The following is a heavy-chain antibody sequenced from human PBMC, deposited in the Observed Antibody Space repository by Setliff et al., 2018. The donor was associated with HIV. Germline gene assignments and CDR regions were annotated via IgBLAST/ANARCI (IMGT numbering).Heavy chain of an antibody. CDR2: ISSSSSYT. D-gene: IGHD6-13*01. J-gene: IGHJ3*02. CDR1: GFTFSDYY. Sequence: GGSLRLSCAASGFTFSDYYMSWIRQAPGKGLEWVSYISSSSSYTNYADSVKGRFTISRDNAKNSLYLQMNSLRAEDTAVYYCARATAAWDDAFDIWGQGTMVTVSS. CDR3: ARATAAWDDAFDI. V-gene: IGHV3-11*06.